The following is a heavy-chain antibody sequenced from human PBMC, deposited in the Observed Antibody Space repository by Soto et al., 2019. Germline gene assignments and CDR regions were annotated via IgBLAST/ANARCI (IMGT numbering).Heavy chain of an antibody. CDR1: GGSISSDDYY. D-gene: IGHD3-22*01. Sequence: KTSETLSLTCTVSGGSISSDDYYWSWIRQAPGRGLEWIGYIHSGGSIYYNPSLKSRATMSIDTAGNQFSLKVSSVTIADTAVYYCARDLDGLHDDTSGPFPRPGWGQGTLVTVSS. CDR3: ARDLDGLHDDTSGPFPRPG. J-gene: IGHJ1*01. CDR2: IHSGGSI. V-gene: IGHV4-30-4*01.